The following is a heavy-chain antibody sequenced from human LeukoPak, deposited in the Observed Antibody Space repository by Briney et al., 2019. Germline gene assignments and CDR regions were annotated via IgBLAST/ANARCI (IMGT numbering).Heavy chain of an antibody. D-gene: IGHD1-26*01. CDR1: AYSISDGWV. V-gene: IGHV4-38-2*02. CDR2: IYHSGTT. J-gene: IGHJ5*02. CDR3: SRLSHVAGAPKVSWFDP. Sequence: PSGTLSLTCTVSAYSISDGWVWGMIRQPPGKGLEWIGSIYHSGTTYYNPSLKSRVTMSVDTSNNQFSLKLTSATAADTAMYYCSRLSHVAGAPKVSWFDPWGQGTLVTVSS.